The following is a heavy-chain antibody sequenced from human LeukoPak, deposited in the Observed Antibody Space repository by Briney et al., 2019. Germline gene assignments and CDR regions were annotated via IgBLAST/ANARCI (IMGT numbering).Heavy chain of an antibody. CDR1: GGSFGGYY. CDR3: ARAFSSQSFDY. CDR2: INHSGST. D-gene: IGHD6-13*01. V-gene: IGHV4-34*01. Sequence: SETLSLTCAVYGGSFGGYYWSWIRQPPGKGLEWIGEINHSGSTNYNPSLKSRVTISVDTSKNQFSLKLSSVTAADTAVYYCARAFSSQSFDYWGQGTLVTVSS. J-gene: IGHJ4*02.